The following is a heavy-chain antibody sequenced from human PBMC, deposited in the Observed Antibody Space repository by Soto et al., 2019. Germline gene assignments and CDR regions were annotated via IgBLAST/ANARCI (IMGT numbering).Heavy chain of an antibody. J-gene: IGHJ4*02. Sequence: QAQLVQSGAEVKKPGSSVKVSCMASGGTFNTFAISWVRQAPGQGLECMGGIIPMFGTAHYAQKFQGRVTITADESTRTVYMELGSLRSEDTAVYYGARFSPPRGDYAYWGQGTLVTVSS. CDR3: ARFSPPRGDYAY. V-gene: IGHV1-69*01. CDR2: IIPMFGTA. D-gene: IGHD4-17*01. CDR1: GGTFNTFA.